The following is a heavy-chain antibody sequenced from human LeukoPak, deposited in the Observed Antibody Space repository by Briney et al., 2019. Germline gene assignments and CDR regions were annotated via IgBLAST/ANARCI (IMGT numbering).Heavy chain of an antibody. CDR3: ARVDGSGSYFVDV. CDR2: ISSSGSTI. CDR1: GFTVSSNY. J-gene: IGHJ6*04. D-gene: IGHD3-10*01. V-gene: IGHV3-11*04. Sequence: PGGSLRLSCAASGFTVSSNYMSWVRQAPGKGLEWVSYISSSGSTIYYADSVKGRFTISRDNAKNSLYLQMNSLRAEDTAVYYCARVDGSGSYFVDVWGKGTTVTISS.